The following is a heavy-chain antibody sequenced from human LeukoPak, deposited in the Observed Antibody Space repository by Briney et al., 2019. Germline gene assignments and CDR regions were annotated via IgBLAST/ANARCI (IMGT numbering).Heavy chain of an antibody. J-gene: IGHJ4*02. CDR3: AKEPVLRFLEWFFDY. CDR2: ISYDGSNK. CDR1: GFTFSSYG. D-gene: IGHD3-3*01. Sequence: GGSLRLSCAASGFTFSSYGMHWVRQAPGKGLEWVAVISYDGSNKYYADSVKGRFTISRDNPKNTLYLQMNSLRAEDTAVYYCAKEPVLRFLEWFFDYWGQGTLVTVSS. V-gene: IGHV3-30*18.